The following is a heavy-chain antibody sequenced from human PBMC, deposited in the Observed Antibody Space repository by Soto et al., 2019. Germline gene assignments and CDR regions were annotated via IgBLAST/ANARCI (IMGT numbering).Heavy chain of an antibody. D-gene: IGHD5-18*01. Sequence: QLQLQESGPGLVKPSETLSLTCTVSGGSISSSSYYWGWIRQPPGKGLEWLGRIYYSGSTYYNPYHKSRVTISVDTSKNQFSLKLSSVTAADTAVYYCACIFSGGYGYGFYYYGMDVWGQGTTVTVSS. CDR3: ACIFSGGYGYGFYYYGMDV. CDR1: GGSISSSSYY. J-gene: IGHJ6*02. CDR2: IYYSGST. V-gene: IGHV4-39*01.